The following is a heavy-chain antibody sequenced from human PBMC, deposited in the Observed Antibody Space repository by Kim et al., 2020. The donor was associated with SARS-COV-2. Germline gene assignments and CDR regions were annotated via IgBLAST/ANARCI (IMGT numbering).Heavy chain of an antibody. D-gene: IGHD4-17*01. V-gene: IGHV3-21*01. Sequence: SSYIYHANSVKGRFTISRDNAKNSLYLQMNSLRAEDTAVYYCARDYSVNWGQGTLVTVSS. J-gene: IGHJ4*02. CDR2: SSYI. CDR3: ARDYSVN.